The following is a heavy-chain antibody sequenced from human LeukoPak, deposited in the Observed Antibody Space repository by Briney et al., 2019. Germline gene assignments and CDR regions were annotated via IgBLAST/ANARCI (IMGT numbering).Heavy chain of an antibody. CDR1: GFTVISNY. V-gene: IGHV3-53*04. CDR3: ARAPEWLIFDY. CDR2: IYSGGST. D-gene: IGHD6-19*01. J-gene: IGHJ4*02. Sequence: GPSLILSCAAAGFTVISNYISWVSQAPGKGLEWVSVIYSGGSTYYADSVKGRFTISRHNSKNTLYLQMNSLRAEDTAVYYCARAPEWLIFDYWGQGTMVTVSS.